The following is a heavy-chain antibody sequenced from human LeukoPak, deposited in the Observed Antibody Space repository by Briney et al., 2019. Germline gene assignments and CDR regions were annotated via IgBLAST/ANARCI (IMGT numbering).Heavy chain of an antibody. CDR1: GFTFSSYG. J-gene: IGHJ4*02. V-gene: IGHV3-30*18. CDR2: ISYDGSNK. CDR3: AKDGDVLRYFDWLLNHPSYYFDY. D-gene: IGHD3-9*01. Sequence: GGSLRLSCAASGFTFSSYGMHWVRQAPGKGLEWVAVISYDGSNKYYADSVKGRFTISRDNSKNTLYLQMNSLRAEDTAVYYCAKDGDVLRYFDWLLNHPSYYFDYWGQGTLVTVSS.